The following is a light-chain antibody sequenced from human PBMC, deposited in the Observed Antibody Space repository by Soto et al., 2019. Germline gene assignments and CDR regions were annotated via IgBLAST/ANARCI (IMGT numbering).Light chain of an antibody. J-gene: IGKJ2*01. V-gene: IGKV4-1*01. Sequence: DIVMTQSPDSLAVSLGERATFNCKSSQSVLYFANNKNYLAWYQQKPGQSPKLLIYWASARESGVSDRFSGSGSVTEFTLTIISLQAEDVAVYYCQQYYSSPYTFGQGTKLQIK. CDR3: QQYYSSPYT. CDR1: QSVLYFANNKNY. CDR2: WAS.